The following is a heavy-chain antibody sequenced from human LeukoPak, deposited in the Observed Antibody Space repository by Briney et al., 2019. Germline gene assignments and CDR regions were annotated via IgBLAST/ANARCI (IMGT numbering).Heavy chain of an antibody. Sequence: PGGSLRLSCAVSGFTFSTKSMNWVRQAPGKGLDWVSYITADSGTTYYADSVKGRFTISRDNAKNSLYLQMNSLRAEDTAVYYCARGFGYNYGYGWFDPWGQGTLVTVSS. D-gene: IGHD5-18*01. CDR3: ARGFGYNYGYGWFDP. J-gene: IGHJ5*02. CDR2: ITADSGTT. V-gene: IGHV3-48*01. CDR1: GFTFSTKS.